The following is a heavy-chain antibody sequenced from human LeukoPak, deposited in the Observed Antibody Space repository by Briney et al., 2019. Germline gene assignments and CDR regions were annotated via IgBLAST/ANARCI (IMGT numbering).Heavy chain of an antibody. Sequence: QPGGSLRLSCEASGFTFGSHAMYWVRQAPGKGLEWVAGIFGSGGSPHYADPVKGRFTISRDNSRNTVYLQINSLRAEDTAVYYCGKTTVGYSSGQKPAWPVDYGGQGTLVTVSS. D-gene: IGHD5-18*01. CDR2: IFGSGGSP. V-gene: IGHV3-23*01. J-gene: IGHJ4*02. CDR3: GKTTVGYSSGQKPAWPVDY. CDR1: GFTFGSHA.